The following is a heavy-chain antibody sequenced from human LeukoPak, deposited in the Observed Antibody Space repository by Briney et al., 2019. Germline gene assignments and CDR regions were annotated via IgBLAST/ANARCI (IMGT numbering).Heavy chain of an antibody. CDR2: IYYSGST. V-gene: IGHV4-59*01. CDR3: ARDHRSYSGYDYNYYYYGMDV. D-gene: IGHD5-12*01. CDR1: GGSISSYY. J-gene: IGHJ6*02. Sequence: SETLSLTCTVSGGSISSYYWSWIRQPPGKGLEWIGYIYYSGSTNYNPSLKSRVTISVDTSKNQFSLKLSSVTAADTAVYYCARDHRSYSGYDYNYYYYGMDVWGQGTTVTVSS.